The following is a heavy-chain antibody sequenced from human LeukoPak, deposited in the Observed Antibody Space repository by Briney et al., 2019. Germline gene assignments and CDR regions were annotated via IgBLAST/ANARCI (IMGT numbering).Heavy chain of an antibody. V-gene: IGHV4-34*01. CDR3: ARGFQKLVLDY. D-gene: IGHD6-13*01. J-gene: IGHJ4*02. CDR2: INHSGST. Sequence: PSETLSLTCAVYGGSFSGYYWSWIRQPPGKGLEWIGEINHSGSTNYNPSLKSRVIISVDTSKNQFSLKLSSVTAADTAVYYCARGFQKLVLDYWGQGTLVTVSS. CDR1: GGSFSGYY.